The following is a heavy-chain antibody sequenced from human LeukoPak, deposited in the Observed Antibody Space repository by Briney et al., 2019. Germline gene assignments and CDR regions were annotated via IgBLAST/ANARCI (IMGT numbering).Heavy chain of an antibody. D-gene: IGHD6-13*01. CDR1: GFTFSSYG. CDR2: IRYDGSNK. V-gene: IGHV3-30*02. Sequence: AGGSLRLSCAASGFTFSSYGMHWVRQAPGKGLEWVAFIRYDGSNKYYADSVEGRFTISRDNSKNTLYLQMNSLRAEDTAVYYCAKDGIAAGTTTISGLGYWGQGTLVTVSS. CDR3: AKDGIAAGTTTISGLGY. J-gene: IGHJ4*02.